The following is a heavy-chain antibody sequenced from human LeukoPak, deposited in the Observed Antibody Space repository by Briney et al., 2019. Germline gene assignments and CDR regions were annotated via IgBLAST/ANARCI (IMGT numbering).Heavy chain of an antibody. V-gene: IGHV4-4*02. CDR3: AGLVGRYSSGLYYYYFDY. CDR1: GDSINSLDL. CDR2: MYLSGTT. D-gene: IGHD3-22*01. J-gene: IGHJ4*02. Sequence: SETLSLTCTVSGDSINSLDLWSWVRQPPGKGLEWIGEMYLSGTTHSNPSVKSRVTISIDKYKNQFFLNLSSVTAADTAVYYCAGLVGRYSSGLYYYYFDYWGQGTLVIVSS.